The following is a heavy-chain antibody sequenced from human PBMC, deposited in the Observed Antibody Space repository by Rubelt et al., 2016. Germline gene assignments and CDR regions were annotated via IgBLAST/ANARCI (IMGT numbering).Heavy chain of an antibody. J-gene: IGHJ3*02. V-gene: IGHV5-51*01. CDR1: GYSFTSYW. CDR2: IYPGDSDT. D-gene: IGHD1-26*01. CDR3: ARHGQMQSGDGLDI. Sequence: EVQLVQSGAEVKKPGESLKISCKGSGYSFTSYWIGWVRQMPGKGLEWMGIIYPGDSDTRYSPSCHGQVATAADNPIRTACMRCGSLKATNTARYYCARHGQMQSGDGLDIWGQGTMVTVSS.